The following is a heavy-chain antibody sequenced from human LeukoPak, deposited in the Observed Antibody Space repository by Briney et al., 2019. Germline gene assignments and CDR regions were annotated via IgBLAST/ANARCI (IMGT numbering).Heavy chain of an antibody. CDR3: ARARQGYSGSDFDY. CDR1: GGSISSSSYY. Sequence: PSETLSLTCTVSGGSISSSSYYWNWIRQPAGKGLEWIGRIYTSGIANYNPSLKRRVTMSVDTSKKQFSLRLTSVTAADSAVYYCARARQGYSGSDFDYWGQGTLVTVSS. J-gene: IGHJ4*02. V-gene: IGHV4-61*02. D-gene: IGHD1-26*01. CDR2: IYTSGIA.